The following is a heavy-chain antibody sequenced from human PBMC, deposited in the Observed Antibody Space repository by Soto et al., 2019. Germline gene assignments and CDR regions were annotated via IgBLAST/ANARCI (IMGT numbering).Heavy chain of an antibody. V-gene: IGHV3-23*01. J-gene: IGHJ4*02. D-gene: IGHD5-12*01. Sequence: SYAMSWVIQATGKGLEWVSAISGSGGSTYYADSVKGRFTISGDNSKNTLYLQMNSLRAEDTAVYYCAKGGRKWRRDWVFDYWGQPPLV. CDR1: SYA. CDR2: ISGSGGST. CDR3: AKGGRKWRRDWVFDY.